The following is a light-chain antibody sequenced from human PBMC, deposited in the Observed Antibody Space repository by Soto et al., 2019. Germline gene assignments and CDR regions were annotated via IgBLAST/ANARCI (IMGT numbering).Light chain of an antibody. CDR2: GAS. J-gene: IGKJ5*01. CDR1: QSVSSNY. V-gene: IGKV3-20*01. CDR3: QQYASSAIT. Sequence: EIVLTQSPGTLSLSPGERATLSCRASQSVSSNYLAWFQQKSGQAPRLLIYGASRRATGIPDRFSGSGSGTDFTLTINKLEPEDFAVYYCQQYASSAITFGQGTRL.